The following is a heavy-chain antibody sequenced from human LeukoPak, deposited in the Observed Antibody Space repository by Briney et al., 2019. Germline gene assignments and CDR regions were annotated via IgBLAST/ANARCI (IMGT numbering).Heavy chain of an antibody. V-gene: IGHV4-34*01. CDR2: INHSGST. Sequence: GSLRLSCAASGFTFSDYYMSWIRQPPGKGLEWIGEINHSGSTNYNPSLKSRVTISVDTSKNQFSLKLSSVTAADTAVYYCARGGVYSSSWYKYNWFDPWGQGTLVTVSS. CDR1: GFTFSDYY. CDR3: ARGGVYSSSWYKYNWFDP. J-gene: IGHJ5*02. D-gene: IGHD6-13*01.